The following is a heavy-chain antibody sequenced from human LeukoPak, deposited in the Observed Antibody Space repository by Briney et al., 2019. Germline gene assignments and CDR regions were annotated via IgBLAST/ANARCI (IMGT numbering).Heavy chain of an antibody. CDR3: ARGSGDYPPYYYYGMDV. D-gene: IGHD4-17*01. Sequence: VASVKVSCKASGGTFSSYTISWVRQAPGQGLEWMGRIIPILGIANYAQKFQGRVTITADKSTSTAYMELSSLRSEDTAVYYCARGSGDYPPYYYYGMDVWGQGTTVTVSS. CDR1: GGTFSSYT. V-gene: IGHV1-69*02. J-gene: IGHJ6*02. CDR2: IIPILGIA.